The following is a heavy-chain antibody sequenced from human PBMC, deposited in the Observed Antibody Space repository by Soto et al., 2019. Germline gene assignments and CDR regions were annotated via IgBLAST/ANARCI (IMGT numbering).Heavy chain of an antibody. J-gene: IGHJ6*02. D-gene: IGHD3-22*01. CDR2: IIPIFGTA. V-gene: IGHV1-69*13. Sequence: SVKVSCKASGGTFSSYAISWGRQAPGQGLEWMGGIIPIFGTANYAQKFQGRVTITADESTSTAYMELSSLRSEDTAVYYCAYYYDSSGYYYYYGMDVWGQGTTVTVSS. CDR1: GGTFSSYA. CDR3: AYYYDSSGYYYYYGMDV.